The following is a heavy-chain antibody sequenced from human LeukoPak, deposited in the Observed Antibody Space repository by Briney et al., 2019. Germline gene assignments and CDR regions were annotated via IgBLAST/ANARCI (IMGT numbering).Heavy chain of an antibody. CDR3: ARQVRYCSGGSCLYYFDY. J-gene: IGHJ4*02. Sequence: GESLKISCKGSGYSFTTYWIAWVRQMPGKGLEWMGIIYPGDSDTRYSPSFQGQVSISADKSISTAYLQWSSLKASDTAMYYCARQVRYCSGGSCLYYFDYWGQGTLVTVSS. CDR1: GYSFTTYW. CDR2: IYPGDSDT. D-gene: IGHD2-15*01. V-gene: IGHV5-51*01.